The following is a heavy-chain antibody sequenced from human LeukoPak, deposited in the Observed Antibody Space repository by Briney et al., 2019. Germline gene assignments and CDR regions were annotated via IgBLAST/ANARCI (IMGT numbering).Heavy chain of an antibody. D-gene: IGHD6-13*01. Sequence: GGSLRLSCAASGFTFSSYWMSWVRQAPGKGLEWVSSASGSGGSTYYADSVKGRFTISRDNSKNTLYLQMNSLRAEDTAVYYCAKMYSSSWYYFDYWGQGTLVTVSS. CDR1: GFTFSSYW. J-gene: IGHJ4*02. CDR3: AKMYSSSWYYFDY. CDR2: ASGSGGST. V-gene: IGHV3-23*01.